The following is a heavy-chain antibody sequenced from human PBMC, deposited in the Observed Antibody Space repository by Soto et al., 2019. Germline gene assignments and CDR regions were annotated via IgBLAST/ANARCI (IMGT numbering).Heavy chain of an antibody. CDR3: TGHPALRAADDGCDP. D-gene: IGHD6-13*01. V-gene: IGHV4-39*01. J-gene: IGHJ5*02. CDR2: IYYVVST. CDR1: GGDISSGDYY. Sequence: SETLPLTCTASGGDISSGDYYWAWLRQPPGKGLEWIAGIYYVVSTFYNSSLERRVTISVDMSKNLFSLKLTSVTATDTAVDFCTGHPALRAADDGCDPWGQGTRGTVST.